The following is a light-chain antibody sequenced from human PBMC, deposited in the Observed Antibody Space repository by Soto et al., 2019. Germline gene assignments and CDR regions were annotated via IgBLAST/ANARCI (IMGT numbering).Light chain of an antibody. CDR3: QKYDCAPLT. Sequence: DIQMTQSPSSLSASVGDRVTITCRASQDISNYLAWYQQKAGKVPKLLIYAASTLQSGVPSRFTGSASGTDFTLTISSLQPEDVATYYCQKYDCAPLTFGGGTKVEIK. V-gene: IGKV1-27*01. CDR2: AAS. CDR1: QDISNY. J-gene: IGKJ4*01.